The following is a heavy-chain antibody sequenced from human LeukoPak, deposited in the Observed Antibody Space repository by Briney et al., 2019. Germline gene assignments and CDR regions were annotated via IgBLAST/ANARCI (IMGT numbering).Heavy chain of an antibody. J-gene: IGHJ4*02. D-gene: IGHD2-2*01. CDR1: GFTFDTYG. Sequence: GGSLRLSCAASGFTFDTYGMHWVRQTPGKGLEWVAVISHDGSDTYYADSVKGRFTISRDNSKNTVSLQVNSLRAEDTAAYYCAKGGYCSATRCYVGKGMDDWGQGTLVTVSS. CDR2: ISHDGSDT. V-gene: IGHV3-30*18. CDR3: AKGGYCSATRCYVGKGMDD.